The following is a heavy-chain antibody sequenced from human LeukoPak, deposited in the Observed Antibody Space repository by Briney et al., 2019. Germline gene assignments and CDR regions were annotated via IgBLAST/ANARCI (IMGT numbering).Heavy chain of an antibody. CDR1: GFTFSNAW. CDR3: ITVLRFLEWLLP. Sequence: PGGSLRLSCAASGFTFSNAWMSWVRQAPGKGLEWVGRIKSKTDGGTTDYAAPVKGRFTISRDDSKNTLYLQMNSLKTEDTAVYYCITVLRFLEWLLPWGQGTLVTVSS. CDR2: IKSKTDGGTT. V-gene: IGHV3-15*01. D-gene: IGHD3-3*01. J-gene: IGHJ5*02.